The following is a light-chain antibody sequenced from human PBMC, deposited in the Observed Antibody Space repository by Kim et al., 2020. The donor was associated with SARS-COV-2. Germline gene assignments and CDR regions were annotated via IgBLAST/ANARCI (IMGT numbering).Light chain of an antibody. Sequence: GKTVTISCTRSSGSIASNYVQWYQQRPGSSHTTVIYEDNQRPSGVPDRFSGSIDSSSNSASLTISGLKTEDEADYYCQSYDSSNQVFGGGTQLTVL. V-gene: IGLV6-57*01. CDR3: QSYDSSNQV. CDR1: SGSIASNY. CDR2: EDN. J-gene: IGLJ3*02.